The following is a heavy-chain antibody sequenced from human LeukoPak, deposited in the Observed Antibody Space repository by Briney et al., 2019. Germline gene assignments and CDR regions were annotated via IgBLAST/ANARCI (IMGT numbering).Heavy chain of an antibody. V-gene: IGHV4-30-2*02. CDR3: ARSVHNWNDYFGY. Sequence: SQTLSLTCAVSGGSISSGGYSWSWIRQPPGKGLEWIGYIYHSGSTYYNPSLKSRVTISVDTSKNQFSLKLSSVTAADTAVYYCARSVHNWNDYFGYWGQGTLVTVSS. CDR2: IYHSGST. CDR1: GGSISSGGYS. J-gene: IGHJ4*01. D-gene: IGHD1-20*01.